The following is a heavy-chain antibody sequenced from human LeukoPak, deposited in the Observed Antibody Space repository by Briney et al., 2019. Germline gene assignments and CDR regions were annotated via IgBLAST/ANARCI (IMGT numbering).Heavy chain of an antibody. V-gene: IGHV3-30*02. CDR3: ARGLPNYYGMDV. CDR1: GFTFSSYG. Sequence: GGSLRLSCAAFGFTFSSYGMHWVRQAPGKGLEWVAFIRYDGSNKYYADSVKGRFTISRDNSKNTLYLQMNSLRAEDTAVYYCARGLPNYYGMDVWGQGTTVTVSS. CDR2: IRYDGSNK. J-gene: IGHJ6*02.